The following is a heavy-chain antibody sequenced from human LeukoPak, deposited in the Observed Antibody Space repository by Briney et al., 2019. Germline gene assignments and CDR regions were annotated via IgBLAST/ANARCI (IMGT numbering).Heavy chain of an antibody. J-gene: IGHJ4*02. CDR1: GFTFSSYG. Sequence: GRSLRLSCAASGFTFSSYGMHWVRQAPGKGLKWVAVISYDGSNKYYADSVKGRFTISRDNSKNTLYLQMNSLRAEDTAVYYCAKSRQLWLYGLDYWGQGTLVTVSS. V-gene: IGHV3-30*18. D-gene: IGHD5-18*01. CDR2: ISYDGSNK. CDR3: AKSRQLWLYGLDY.